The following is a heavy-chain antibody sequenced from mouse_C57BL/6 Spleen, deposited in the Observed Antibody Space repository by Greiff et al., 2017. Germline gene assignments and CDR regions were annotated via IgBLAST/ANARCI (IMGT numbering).Heavy chain of an antibody. Sequence: EVQLQQSGPELVKPGASVKIPCKASGYTFTDYNMDWVKQSHGKSLEWIGDINPNNGGTIYNQKFKGKATLTVDKSSSTAYMELRSLTSEDTAVYYCARMVYDYPYYYAMDYWGQGTSVTVSS. V-gene: IGHV1-18*01. D-gene: IGHD2-4*01. CDR3: ARMVYDYPYYYAMDY. CDR2: INPNNGGT. J-gene: IGHJ4*01. CDR1: GYTFTDYN.